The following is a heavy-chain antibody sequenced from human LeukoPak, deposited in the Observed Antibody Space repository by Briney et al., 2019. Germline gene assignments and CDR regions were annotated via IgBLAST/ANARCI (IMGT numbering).Heavy chain of an antibody. CDR2: IYYSGST. CDR1: GGSISSSSYY. V-gene: IGHV4-39*01. CDR3: ARLKLSFAY. Sequence: SETLSLTCTVSGGSISSSSYYWGWIRQPPGKGLEWIGSIYYSGSTYYKPSLKSRVTISVDTSKNQFSLKLSSVTAADTAVYYCARLKLSFAYWGQGTLVTVSS. J-gene: IGHJ4*02.